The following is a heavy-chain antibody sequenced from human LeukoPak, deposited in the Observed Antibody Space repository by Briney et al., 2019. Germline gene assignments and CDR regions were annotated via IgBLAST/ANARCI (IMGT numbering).Heavy chain of an antibody. Sequence: PSETLSLTCTVPGGSISSYYWSWIRQPPGKGLEWIGYIYYSGSTNYNPSLKSRVTISVDTSKNQFSLKLSSVTAADTAVYYCAREYYYDSSGYSYNWFDPWGQGTLVTVSS. CDR1: GGSISSYY. J-gene: IGHJ5*02. V-gene: IGHV4-59*01. CDR3: AREYYYDSSGYSYNWFDP. CDR2: IYYSGST. D-gene: IGHD3-22*01.